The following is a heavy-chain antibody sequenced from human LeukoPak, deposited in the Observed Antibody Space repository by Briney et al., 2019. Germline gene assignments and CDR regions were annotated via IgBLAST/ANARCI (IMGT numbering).Heavy chain of an antibody. CDR1: GFTFSNYW. CDR2: ISTDGSST. V-gene: IGHV3-74*01. Sequence: GGSLRLSCAASGFTFSNYWMHWVRQGPGEGLAWVSRISTDGSSTTYADSVKGRFTISRDNAKNTLYPQMNSLRAEDTAIYYCGRGFALVPAGIPDYWGQGILVTVSS. J-gene: IGHJ4*02. CDR3: GRGFALVPAGIPDY. D-gene: IGHD2-2*01.